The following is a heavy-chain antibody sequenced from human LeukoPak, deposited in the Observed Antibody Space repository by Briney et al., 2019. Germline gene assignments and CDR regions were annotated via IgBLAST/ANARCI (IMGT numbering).Heavy chain of an antibody. Sequence: GGSLRLSCAASGFTFDDYAMHWVRQAPGKGLEWVSGISWNSGSIGYADSVKGRFTISRDNAKNSLYLQMNSLRAEDTALYYCAKAPGLAVAGDPFDYWGQGTLVTVSS. CDR3: AKAPGLAVAGDPFDY. D-gene: IGHD6-19*01. J-gene: IGHJ4*02. V-gene: IGHV3-9*01. CDR2: ISWNSGSI. CDR1: GFTFDDYA.